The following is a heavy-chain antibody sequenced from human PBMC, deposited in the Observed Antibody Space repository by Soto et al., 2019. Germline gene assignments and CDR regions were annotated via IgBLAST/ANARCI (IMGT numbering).Heavy chain of an antibody. CDR2: IYYSGST. J-gene: IGHJ4*02. V-gene: IGHV4-39*01. D-gene: IGHD4-17*01. CDR1: GGSISSSSYY. CDR3: ARRGQWQVTTVTTFDY. Sequence: PSETLSLTCTVSGGSISSSSYYWGWIRQPPGKGLEWIGSIYYSGSTYYNPSLKSRVTISVDTSKNQFSLKLSSVTAADTAVYYCARRGQWQVTTVTTFDYWGQGTLVTVSS.